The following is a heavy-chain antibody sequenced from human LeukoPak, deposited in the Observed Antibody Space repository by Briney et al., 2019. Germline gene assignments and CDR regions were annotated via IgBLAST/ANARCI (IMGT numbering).Heavy chain of an antibody. D-gene: IGHD6-13*01. Sequence: PSETLSLTCTVSGGSISGYYWSWIRQPPGKGLEWIGYIYFSGSTNYNPSLKSRVTISVDTSKNQFSLKLSSVTAADTAVYYCARAEAAGTHYFDYWGQGTLVTVSS. J-gene: IGHJ4*02. CDR1: GGSISGYY. CDR3: ARAEAAGTHYFDY. CDR2: IYFSGST. V-gene: IGHV4-59*01.